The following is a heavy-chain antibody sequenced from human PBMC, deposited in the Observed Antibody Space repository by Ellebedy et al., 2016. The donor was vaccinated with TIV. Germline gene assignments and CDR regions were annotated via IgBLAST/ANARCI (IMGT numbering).Heavy chain of an antibody. CDR2: ISYDGSNK. J-gene: IGHJ4*02. CDR3: ARDRDDYGDLAMDY. CDR1: GFTFDDYA. V-gene: IGHV3-30-3*01. D-gene: IGHD4-17*01. Sequence: GGSLRLSCAASGFTFDDYAMHWVRQAPGKGLEWVAVISYDGSNKYYADSVKGRFTISRDNSKNTLYLQMNSLRAEDTAVYYCARDRDDYGDLAMDYWGQGTLVTVSS.